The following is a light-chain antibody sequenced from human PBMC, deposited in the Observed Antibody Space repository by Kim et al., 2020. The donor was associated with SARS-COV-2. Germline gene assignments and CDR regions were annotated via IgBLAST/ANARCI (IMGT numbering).Light chain of an antibody. CDR2: STS. CDR1: SGSVSTTHY. CDR3: VLYMGSGIWV. V-gene: IGLV8-61*01. Sequence: GGTVTLTCRLNSGSVSTTHYPSWYHQNPGQSPRTLIYSTSTRSSGVPDRFSGSILENKAALTITGAQADDESDYYCVLYMGSGIWVFGGGTKLTVL. J-gene: IGLJ3*02.